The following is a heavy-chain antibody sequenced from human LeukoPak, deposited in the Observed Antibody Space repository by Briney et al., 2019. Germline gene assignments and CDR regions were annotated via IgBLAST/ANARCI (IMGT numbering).Heavy chain of an antibody. CDR2: IYHSGST. CDR3: ARDEYYYDSSGYPNDASDI. J-gene: IGHJ3*02. V-gene: IGHV4-38-2*02. CDR1: GYSISSGYY. Sequence: SETLSLTCTVSGYSISSGYYWGWIRQPPGKGLEWIGSIYHSGSTYYNPSLKSRVTISVDTSKNQFSLKLSSVTAADTAAYYCARDEYYYDSSGYPNDASDIWGQGTMVTVSS. D-gene: IGHD3-22*01.